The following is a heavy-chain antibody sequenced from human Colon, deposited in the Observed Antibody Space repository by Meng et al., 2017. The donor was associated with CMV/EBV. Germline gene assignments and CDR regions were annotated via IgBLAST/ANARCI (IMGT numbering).Heavy chain of an antibody. J-gene: IGHJ5*02. CDR3: ARDFKVGRP. CDR2: ISPSGEFT. CDR1: GFAFSSYA. V-gene: IGHV3-21*04. Sequence: GESLKISCAASGFAFSSYALHWVRRAPGKGLEWVASISPSGEFTYYGDSVKGRFTVSRDNTKNLLYLEMNSLTADDTAVYFCARDFKVGRPWGQGTLVTVSS. D-gene: IGHD1-26*01.